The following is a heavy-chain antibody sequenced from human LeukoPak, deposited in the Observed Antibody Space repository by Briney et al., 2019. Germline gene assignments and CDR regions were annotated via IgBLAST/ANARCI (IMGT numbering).Heavy chain of an antibody. Sequence: SSETLSLTCTVSGGSISSYYWSWIRQPAGKGLEWIGRIYTSGSTNYNPSLKSRVTMSVDTSKNQFSLKLSSVTAADTAVYYCARDIVVLPAAIGGLRYFDWSPGDWGQGTLVTVSS. CDR2: IYTSGST. J-gene: IGHJ4*02. V-gene: IGHV4-4*07. D-gene: IGHD2-2*02. CDR3: ARDIVVLPAAIGGLRYFDWSPGD. CDR1: GGSISSYY.